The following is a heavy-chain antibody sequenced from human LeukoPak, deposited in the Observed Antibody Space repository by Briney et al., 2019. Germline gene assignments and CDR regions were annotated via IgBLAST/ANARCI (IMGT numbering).Heavy chain of an antibody. CDR2: KSKGDDETT. CDR1: GFTFTNAW. J-gene: IGHJ4*02. V-gene: IGHV3-15*01. Sequence: GGSLRLSCAASGFTFTNAWMSWVREAPGKWLEWVGLKSKGDDETTDYGAPVKGRFFMSRDDSRATLYLQMYSLTVEDTAVYYCTTDLGLTMIRGVIVHWGQGALVTVSS. D-gene: IGHD3-10*01. CDR3: TTDLGLTMIRGVIVH.